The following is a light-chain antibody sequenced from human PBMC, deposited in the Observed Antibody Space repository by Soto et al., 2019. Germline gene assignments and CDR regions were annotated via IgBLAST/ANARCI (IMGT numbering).Light chain of an antibody. V-gene: IGKV1-6*01. Sequence: AIQMTQSPSSLSASVGDRVTITCRASQGIRNDLFWYQQKPGKAPKLLIYAASSLQSGVPSRFSGSGSGTDFTLTISSLQPEDFATYYCLQDYNYPLTFGGGTKVDSK. J-gene: IGKJ4*01. CDR2: AAS. CDR1: QGIRND. CDR3: LQDYNYPLT.